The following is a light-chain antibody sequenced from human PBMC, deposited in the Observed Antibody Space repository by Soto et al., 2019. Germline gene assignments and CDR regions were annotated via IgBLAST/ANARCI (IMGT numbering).Light chain of an antibody. CDR1: SSDVGDYNY. Sequence: QSALTQPASVSGSPGQSITISCTGTSSDVGDYNYVSWYQQHPGKAPKLVIFDVSDRPSGVSNRFSGSKSGNTASLTISGXXXXXXXXXXCSSYTSSSTRVFGTGTKLTVL. CDR2: DVS. CDR3: SSYTSSSTRV. V-gene: IGLV2-14*01. J-gene: IGLJ1*01.